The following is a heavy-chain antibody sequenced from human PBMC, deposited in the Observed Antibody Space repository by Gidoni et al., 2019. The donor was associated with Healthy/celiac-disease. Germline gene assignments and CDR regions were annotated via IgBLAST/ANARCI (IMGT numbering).Heavy chain of an antibody. D-gene: IGHD3-10*01. J-gene: IGHJ4*02. CDR2: ISSSSSYT. CDR3: ARLLYYYGSGSYYYFDY. Sequence: QVQLVESGGGLVKPGGSLRLSCAASGFTFSDYYMSWIRQAPGKGLELVSYISSSSSYTNYADSVKGRFTISRDNAKNSLYLQMNSLRAEDTAVYYCARLLYYYGSGSYYYFDYWGQGTLVTVSS. V-gene: IGHV3-11*06. CDR1: GFTFSDYY.